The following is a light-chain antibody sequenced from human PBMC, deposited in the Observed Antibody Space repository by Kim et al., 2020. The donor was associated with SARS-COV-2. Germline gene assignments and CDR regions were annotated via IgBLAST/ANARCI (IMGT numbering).Light chain of an antibody. CDR3: QSADSSVV. CDR2: KDS. V-gene: IGLV3-25*03. J-gene: IGLJ2*01. CDR1: ALPKQY. Sequence: VSVSHGQTARITCSGDALPKQYAYWYQQKPGQAPVLVIYKDSERPSGIPERFSGSSSGTTVTLTISGVQAEDEADYYCQSADSSVVFGGGTQLTVL.